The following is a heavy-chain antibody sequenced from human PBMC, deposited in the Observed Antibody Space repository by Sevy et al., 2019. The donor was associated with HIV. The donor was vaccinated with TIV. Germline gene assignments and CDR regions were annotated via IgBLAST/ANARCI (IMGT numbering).Heavy chain of an antibody. CDR3: ARDRCTITSCHEGNWFDP. D-gene: IGHD2-2*01. Sequence: GGSLRLSCAASGLTFSSYSMNWVRQAPGKGLEWVSSISGLSNYIYYADSVKGRFTISRDNAKNSLYLQMNSLRPEDTAVYYCARDRCTITSCHEGNWFDPWGQGTLVTVSS. J-gene: IGHJ5*02. CDR1: GLTFSSYS. V-gene: IGHV3-21*01. CDR2: ISGLSNYI.